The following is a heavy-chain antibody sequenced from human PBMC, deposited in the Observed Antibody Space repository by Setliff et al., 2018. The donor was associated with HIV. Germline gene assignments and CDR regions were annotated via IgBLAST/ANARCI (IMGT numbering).Heavy chain of an antibody. CDR3: AKGYCIGVVCPGS. V-gene: IGHV1-8*03. CDR2: MTPYSGNT. D-gene: IGHD2-8*02. CDR1: GDTFTSYD. J-gene: IGHJ5*02. Sequence: ASVKVSCKTSGDTFTSYDINWVRQAAGHGLEWMGWMTPYSGNTGYAQKFQGRFTISRDNSKKSLYLEMNSLRPEDTALYYCAKGYCIGVVCPGSWGQGTLVTVSS.